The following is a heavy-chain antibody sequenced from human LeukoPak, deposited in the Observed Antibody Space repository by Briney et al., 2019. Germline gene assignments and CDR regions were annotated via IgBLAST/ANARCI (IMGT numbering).Heavy chain of an antibody. J-gene: IGHJ4*02. Sequence: PGGSLRLSCAASGFTFSSYAMHWVRQAPGKGLEWVAVISYDGSNKYYADSVKGRFTISRDNSKNTLYLQMNSLRAEDTAVYYCARGGEDYSHFDCWGQGTLVTVSS. V-gene: IGHV3-30-3*01. CDR1: GFTFSSYA. CDR2: ISYDGSNK. CDR3: ARGGEDYSHFDC. D-gene: IGHD2-21*01.